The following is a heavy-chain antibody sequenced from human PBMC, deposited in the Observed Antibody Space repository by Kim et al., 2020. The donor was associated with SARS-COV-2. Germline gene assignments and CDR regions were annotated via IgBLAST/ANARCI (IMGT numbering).Heavy chain of an antibody. CDR3: ARLRYGDY. CDR2: IKQDGSEK. D-gene: IGHD4-17*01. J-gene: IGHJ4*02. Sequence: GGSLRLSCAASGFTFSSYWMSWVRQAPGKGLEWVANIKQDGSEKYYVDSVKGRFTISRDNAKNSLYLQISILRAEDTAVYFCARLRYGDYWGQGTLVTVSS. CDR1: GFTFSSYW. V-gene: IGHV3-7*01.